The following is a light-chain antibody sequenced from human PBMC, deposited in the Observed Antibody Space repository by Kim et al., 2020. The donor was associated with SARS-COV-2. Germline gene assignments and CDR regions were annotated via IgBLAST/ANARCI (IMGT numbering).Light chain of an antibody. CDR3: QQYTSHPYT. CDR1: QNMRSL. J-gene: IGKJ2*01. CDR2: DAS. Sequence: SASVGDRVPISRGASQNMRSLLAWYRHRPGKAPALLIYDASSLRKGVPSRYGGSGFETEFTLTLYSLQPDDFATYLCQQYTSHPYTFGQGTKLEI. V-gene: IGKV1-5*01.